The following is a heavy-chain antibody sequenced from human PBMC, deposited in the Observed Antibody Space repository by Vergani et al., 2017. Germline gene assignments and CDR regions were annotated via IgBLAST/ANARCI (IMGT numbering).Heavy chain of an antibody. V-gene: IGHV3-48*01. CDR3: AREYSSTSGRAFDF. D-gene: IGHD2-2*01. CDR1: GFDFSSYI. CDR2: VSTGTKSQ. Sequence: EVQLVESGGGLVQPGGSLRLSCVVPGFDFSSYIMNWVRQAPGKGLEWVSFVSTGTKSQSYAESVKGRFTISRDSAKNSLYLQMDNLRAEDTAVYYCAREYSSTSGRAFDFWGQGTKVTVSS. J-gene: IGHJ3*01.